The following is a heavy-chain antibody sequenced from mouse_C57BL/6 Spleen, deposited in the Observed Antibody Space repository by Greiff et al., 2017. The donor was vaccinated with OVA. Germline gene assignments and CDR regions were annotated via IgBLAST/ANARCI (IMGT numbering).Heavy chain of an antibody. V-gene: IGHV14-4*01. CDR2: IDPENGDT. CDR1: GFTIKDDY. J-gene: IGHJ3*01. Sequence: VQLQQSGAELVRPGASVKLSCTASGFTIKDDYMHWVKQRPEQGLEWIGWIDPENGDTEYASKFQGKATITADTSSNTAYLQLSSLTSEDTAVYYCTRGGFAYWGQGTLVTVSA. CDR3: TRGGFAY.